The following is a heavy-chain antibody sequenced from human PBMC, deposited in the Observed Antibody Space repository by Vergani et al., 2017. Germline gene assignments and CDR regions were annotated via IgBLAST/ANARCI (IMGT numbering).Heavy chain of an antibody. Sequence: QVQLVESGGGVVQPGRSLRLSCAASGFTFSSYAMPWVRQAPGKGLEWVAVISYDGSNKYYADSVKGRFTISRDNSKNTLYLQMNSLRAEDTAVYYCARDPVFVEGMQLKYYYYMDVWGKGTTVTVSS. J-gene: IGHJ6*03. CDR1: GFTFSSYA. CDR2: ISYDGSNK. CDR3: ARDPVFVEGMQLKYYYYMDV. D-gene: IGHD6-13*01. V-gene: IGHV3-30-3*01.